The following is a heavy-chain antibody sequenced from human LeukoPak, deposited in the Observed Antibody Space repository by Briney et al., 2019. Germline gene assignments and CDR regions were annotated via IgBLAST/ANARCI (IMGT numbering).Heavy chain of an antibody. Sequence: ASVKVSCKASGYTFTGYYMHWVRQAPGQGLEWMGWINPNSGGTNYAQKFQGRVTMTRDTSISTAYMELSGLRSDDTAMYYCARVYYGGKTPSPGGHWGQGTLVTVSS. CDR1: GYTFTGYY. J-gene: IGHJ4*02. CDR3: ARVYYGGKTPSPGGH. V-gene: IGHV1-2*02. CDR2: INPNSGGT. D-gene: IGHD4-23*01.